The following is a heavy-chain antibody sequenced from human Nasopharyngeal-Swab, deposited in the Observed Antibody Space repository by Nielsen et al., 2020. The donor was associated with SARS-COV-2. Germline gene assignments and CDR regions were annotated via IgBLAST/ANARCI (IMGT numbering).Heavy chain of an antibody. CDR2: IYYSGNT. D-gene: IGHD4-11*01. V-gene: IGHV4-31*03. Sequence: SETLSLTCTVSGGSISSGGYYWSWIRQHPGKGLEWIGYIYYSGNTYYNPSLKSRVTISVDTSKNQFSLKLSSVTAADTAVYYCARDSTVTTWGYYYGMDVWGQGTTVTVSS. J-gene: IGHJ6*02. CDR1: GGSISSGGYY. CDR3: ARDSTVTTWGYYYGMDV.